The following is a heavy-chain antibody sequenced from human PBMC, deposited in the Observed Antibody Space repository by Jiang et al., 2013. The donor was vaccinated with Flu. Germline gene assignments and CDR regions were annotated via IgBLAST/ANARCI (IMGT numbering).Heavy chain of an antibody. J-gene: IGHJ4*02. V-gene: IGHV4-38-2*02. CDR2: IYHSGST. CDR1: GYSISSGYY. CDR3: AREGASLWQYSGLRGGFDY. D-gene: IGHD5-12*01. Sequence: GSGLVKPSETLSLTCAVSGYSISSGYYWGWIRQPPGKGLEWIGSIYHSGSTYYNPSLKSRVTISVDTSKNQFSLKLSSVTAADTAVYYCAREGASLWQYSGLRGGFDYWGQGTLVTVSS.